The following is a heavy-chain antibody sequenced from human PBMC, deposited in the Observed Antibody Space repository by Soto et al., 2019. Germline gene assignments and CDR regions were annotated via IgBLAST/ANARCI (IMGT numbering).Heavy chain of an antibody. CDR3: ERVKCSPPCYYYYGMDV. V-gene: IGHV1-18*01. CDR1: GYTFTSYG. D-gene: IGHD6-13*01. J-gene: IGHJ6*02. CDR2: ISAYNGNT. Sequence: QVQLVQSGAEVKKPGASVKVSCKTSGYTFTSYGISWARQTPGQGTEWMGWISAYNGNTNYEQKLQGRVTMTTDTTTSTVYTELRILRSDDTAVYYCERVKCSPPCYYYYGMDVWCQGTTVTVSS.